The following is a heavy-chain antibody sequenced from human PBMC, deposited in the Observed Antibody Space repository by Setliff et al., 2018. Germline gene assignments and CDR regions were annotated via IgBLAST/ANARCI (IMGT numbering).Heavy chain of an antibody. V-gene: IGHV3-21*01. Sequence: GGSLRLSCAASGFTFSDFSINWVRQAPGKGLEWVSSISSTSKYIFYADSVEGRFSISRDNAENSLYLQMNSLRTEDTAVYFCARVAMGASCSGTSCQKYRFDYWGQGTLVTVSS. CDR3: ARVAMGASCSGTSCQKYRFDY. J-gene: IGHJ4*02. D-gene: IGHD2-2*01. CDR2: ISSTSKYI. CDR1: GFTFSDFS.